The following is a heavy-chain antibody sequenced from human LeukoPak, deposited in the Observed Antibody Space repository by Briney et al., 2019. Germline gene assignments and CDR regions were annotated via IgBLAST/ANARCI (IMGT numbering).Heavy chain of an antibody. J-gene: IGHJ5*02. V-gene: IGHV3-30*02. CDR1: GFTFSSYG. CDR3: ARSLYYYDSSGYYPNWFDP. D-gene: IGHD3-22*01. Sequence: GGSLRLSCAASGFTFSSYGMHWVRQAPGKGLEWVAFIRYDGSNKYYADSVKGRFTISRDNSKNTLYLQMNSLRAGDTAMYYCARSLYYYDSSGYYPNWFDPWGQGTLVTVSS. CDR2: IRYDGSNK.